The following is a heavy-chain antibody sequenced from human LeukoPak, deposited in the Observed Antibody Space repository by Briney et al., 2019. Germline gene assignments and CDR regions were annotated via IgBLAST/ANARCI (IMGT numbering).Heavy chain of an antibody. D-gene: IGHD2-2*02. CDR2: IYYSGST. V-gene: IGHV4-30-4*08. J-gene: IGHJ4*02. CDR1: GGSISSGSYY. CDR3: ASYCSSTSCYTDGFDY. Sequence: PSQTLSLTCTVSGGSISSGSYYWSWIRQPPGKGLEWIGYIYYSGSTYYNPPLKSRVTISVDTSKNQFSLKLSSVTAADTAVYYCASYCSSTSCYTDGFDYWGQGTLVTVSS.